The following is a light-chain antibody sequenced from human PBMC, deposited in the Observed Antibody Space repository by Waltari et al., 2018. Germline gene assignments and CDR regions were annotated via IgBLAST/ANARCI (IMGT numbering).Light chain of an antibody. CDR2: DAS. V-gene: IGKV1-16*02. Sequence: DFQMSQSPSSLSASVGDRVTVTCRASQGINNYLAWFQQKPEKAPKSLICDASTFYSGVSANISGGASGADFTLTSSSLQPEDIGTYCCQQYNTYPPTFGGGTKVEIK. J-gene: IGKJ4*02. CDR3: QQYNTYPPT. CDR1: QGINNY.